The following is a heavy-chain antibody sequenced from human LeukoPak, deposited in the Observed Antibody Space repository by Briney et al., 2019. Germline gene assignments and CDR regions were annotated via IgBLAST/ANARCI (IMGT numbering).Heavy chain of an antibody. V-gene: IGHV1-69*05. J-gene: IGHJ5*02. CDR2: IIPIFGTA. CDR3: ARGGGNWFDP. Sequence: PPASVKVSCKASGGTFSSYAISWVRQAPGQGLEWMGRIIPIFGTANYAKKFQGRVTITTDESTSTASMELSSLRSEDTAVYYCARGGGNWFDPWGQGTLVTVSS. CDR1: GGTFSSYA. D-gene: IGHD3-16*01.